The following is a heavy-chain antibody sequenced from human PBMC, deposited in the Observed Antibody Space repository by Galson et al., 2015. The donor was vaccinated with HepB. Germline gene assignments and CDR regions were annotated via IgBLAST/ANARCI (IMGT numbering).Heavy chain of an antibody. J-gene: IGHJ5*02. CDR2: ISAYNGNT. D-gene: IGHD2-21*01. V-gene: IGHV1-18*01. Sequence: SVKVSCKASGYTFTSYGISWVRQAPGQGLEWMGWISAYNGNTNYAQKLQGRVTMTTDTSTSTAYMELRSLRSDDTAVYYCALTPHIVVVSSDGWLDPWGQGTLVTVSS. CDR1: GYTFTSYG. CDR3: ALTPHIVVVSSDGWLDP.